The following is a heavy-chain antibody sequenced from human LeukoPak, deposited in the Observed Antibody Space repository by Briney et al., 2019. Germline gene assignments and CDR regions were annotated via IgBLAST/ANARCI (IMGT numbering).Heavy chain of an antibody. J-gene: IGHJ4*02. V-gene: IGHV4-59*08. CDR3: LTVDATMGVDY. CDR1: GASISSYH. D-gene: IGHD5-18*01. CDR2: THYSGTT. Sequence: SETLSLTSTVSGASISSYHWSWIRQPPGRGLEWIGYTHYSGTTNYNPSLRSRLTMSVDTSKNQFSLKLTSVTAADTAVYYCLTVDATMGVDYWGQGTLVTVSS.